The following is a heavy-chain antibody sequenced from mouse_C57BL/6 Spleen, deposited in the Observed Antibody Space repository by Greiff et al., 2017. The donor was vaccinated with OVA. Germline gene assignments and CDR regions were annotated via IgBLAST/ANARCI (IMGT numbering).Heavy chain of an antibody. V-gene: IGHV1-69*01. D-gene: IGHD5-1*01. CDR2: IDPSDSYT. CDR3: ARRSNYLDY. Sequence: VQLQQPGAELVMPGASVKLSCKASGYTFTSYWMHWVKQRPGQGLEWIGEIDPSDSYTNYNQKFKGKSTLTVDKSSSTAYMQLSSLTSEDSAVYYCARRSNYLDYWGQGTTLTVSS. J-gene: IGHJ2*01. CDR1: GYTFTSYW.